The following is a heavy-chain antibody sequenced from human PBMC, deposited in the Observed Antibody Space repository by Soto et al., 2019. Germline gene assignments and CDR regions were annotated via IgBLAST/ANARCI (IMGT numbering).Heavy chain of an antibody. D-gene: IGHD3-3*01. J-gene: IGHJ4*02. CDR3: ASHPYDFWSGYFDY. CDR1: GGSISSYY. V-gene: IGHV4-59*08. CDR2: IYYSGST. Sequence: SETLSLTCTVSGGSISSYYWSWIRQPPGKGLEWIGYIYYSGSTNYNPSLKSRVTISVDTSKNQFSLKLSSVTAADTAVYYCASHPYDFWSGYFDYWGRGTLVTVSS.